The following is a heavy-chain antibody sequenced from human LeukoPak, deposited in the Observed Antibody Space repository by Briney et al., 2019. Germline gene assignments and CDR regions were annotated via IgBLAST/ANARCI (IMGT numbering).Heavy chain of an antibody. CDR2: ISYDGSNK. J-gene: IGHJ4*02. V-gene: IGHV3-30*04. CDR1: GFTFSSYA. CDR3: ARDSVSSGWTDYFFY. D-gene: IGHD6-19*01. Sequence: PGGSLRLSCAASGFTFSSYAMHWVRQAPGKGLEWVAVISYDGSNKYYADSVKGRFTISRDNSKNTLYLQMNSLRAEDTAVYYCARDSVSSGWTDYFFYWGQGTLVTVSS.